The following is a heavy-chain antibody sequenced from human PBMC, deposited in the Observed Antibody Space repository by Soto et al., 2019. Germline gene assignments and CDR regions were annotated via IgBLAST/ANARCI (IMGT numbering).Heavy chain of an antibody. CDR3: ARDWLRSIAAVGSWSDP. D-gene: IGHD6-13*01. V-gene: IGHV3-30-3*01. J-gene: IGHJ5*02. Sequence: QVQLVESGGGVVQPGRSLRLSCAASGFTFSSYTLHWVRQAPGKGLEWVAVISYDRSDKYYADSVKGRFTISRDNSKNTLYLQMNSLGAEDTAVYFCARDWLRSIAAVGSWSDPWGQGTLVTVSS. CDR2: ISYDRSDK. CDR1: GFTFSSYT.